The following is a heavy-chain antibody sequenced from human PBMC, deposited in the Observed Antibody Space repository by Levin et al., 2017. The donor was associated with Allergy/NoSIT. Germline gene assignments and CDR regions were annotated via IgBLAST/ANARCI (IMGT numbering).Heavy chain of an antibody. D-gene: IGHD1-7*01. CDR2: IYPGDSDT. CDR1: GYSFTSYW. CDR3: AGQRAMDNWNYAWFDP. J-gene: IGHJ5*02. Sequence: GESLKISCKGSGYSFTSYWIGWVRQMPGKGLEWVGIIYPGDSDTRYSPSFQGQVTISADKSITTAYLQWSSLKASDTAMYYCAGQRAMDNWNYAWFDPWGQGTLIAVSS. V-gene: IGHV5-51*01.